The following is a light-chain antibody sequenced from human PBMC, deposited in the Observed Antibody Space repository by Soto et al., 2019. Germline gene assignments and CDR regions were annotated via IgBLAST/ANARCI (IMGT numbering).Light chain of an antibody. V-gene: IGLV8-61*01. CDR3: ALYVGSGTVV. J-gene: IGLJ2*01. CDR1: SASVLTSYY. CDR2: STN. Sequence: QTVVSQEPSFSVSPGETVTLTCGLTSASVLTSYYPSWYQQTPGQAPRTLIYSTNIRSSGVPDRFSGSILGNKAALTITGAQADDESDYYFALYVGSGTVVFGGGTQLTVL.